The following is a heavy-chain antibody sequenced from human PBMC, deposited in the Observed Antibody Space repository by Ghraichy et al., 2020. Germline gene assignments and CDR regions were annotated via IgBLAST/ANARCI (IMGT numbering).Heavy chain of an antibody. V-gene: IGHV3-23*01. D-gene: IGHD6-13*01. J-gene: IGHJ4*02. Sequence: GGSLRLSCAASGFTFSSYALSWVRQAPGKGLEWVSAISGGGGSTYYGDSVKGRFTISRDNSKNTLYLQMNNLRAEDTAVYYCAKDRVSSSWYSHYWGQGTLVTVSS. CDR1: GFTFSSYA. CDR2: ISGGGGST. CDR3: AKDRVSSSWYSHY.